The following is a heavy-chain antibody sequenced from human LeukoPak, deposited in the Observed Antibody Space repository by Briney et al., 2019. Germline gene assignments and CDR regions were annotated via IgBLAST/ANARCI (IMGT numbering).Heavy chain of an antibody. CDR1: GFTFTGYS. CDR2: ISITSDKI. CDR3: AKGERYCSSTSCLGTFDY. Sequence: GGSLRLSCAASGFTFTGYSMNWFRQAQGKGLEWISYISITSDKIFYADSVKGRFTISRDNSKNTLYLQMNSLRAEDTAVYYCAKGERYCSSTSCLGTFDYWGQGTLVTVSS. V-gene: IGHV3-48*01. J-gene: IGHJ4*02. D-gene: IGHD2-2*01.